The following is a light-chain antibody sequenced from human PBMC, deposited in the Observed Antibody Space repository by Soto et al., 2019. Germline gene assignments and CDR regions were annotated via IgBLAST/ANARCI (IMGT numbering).Light chain of an antibody. CDR2: DVS. J-gene: IGKJ5*01. CDR3: QHYGRSPT. V-gene: IGKV3-20*01. Sequence: EIVLTQSPATLSLSPWERSTLSFRASQSVSSYLAWYQQKPGQAPSLLIYDVSSRATGIPDRFSGSGSATDFTLTISRLEPEDFAVYYCQHYGRSPTFGQGTRLEIK. CDR1: QSVSSY.